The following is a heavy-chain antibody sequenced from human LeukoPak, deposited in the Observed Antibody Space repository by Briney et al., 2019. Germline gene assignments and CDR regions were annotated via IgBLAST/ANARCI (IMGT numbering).Heavy chain of an antibody. Sequence: PGRSLRLSCAASGFTFSSYAMSWVRQAPGKGLEWVSAISGSGGSTYYADSVKGRFTISRDNSKNTLYLQMNSLRAEDTAVYYCAKDKAVEMATMFDYWGQGTLVTVSS. CDR3: AKDKAVEMATMFDY. V-gene: IGHV3-23*01. D-gene: IGHD5-24*01. CDR1: GFTFSSYA. CDR2: ISGSGGST. J-gene: IGHJ4*02.